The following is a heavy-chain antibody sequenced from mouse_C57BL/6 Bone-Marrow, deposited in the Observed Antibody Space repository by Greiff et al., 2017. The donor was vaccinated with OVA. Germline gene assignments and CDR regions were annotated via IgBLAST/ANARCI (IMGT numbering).Heavy chain of an antibody. J-gene: IGHJ1*03. CDR1: GYTFTSYW. CDR3: ASGQGLHWYFDV. Sequence: QVQLQQPGAELVKPGASVKLSCKASGYTFTSYWMHWVKQRPGQGLEWIGMIHPTSGSTNYNEKFKSKATLTVDKSSNTAYMQLSRLTSEDSAVYYCASGQGLHWYFDVWGTGTTVTVSS. V-gene: IGHV1-64*01. CDR2: IHPTSGST. D-gene: IGHD3-2*02.